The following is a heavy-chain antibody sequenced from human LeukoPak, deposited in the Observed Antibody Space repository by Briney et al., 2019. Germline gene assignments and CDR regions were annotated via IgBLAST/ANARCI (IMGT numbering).Heavy chain of an antibody. V-gene: IGHV4-38-2*02. CDR3: AREGGTGYSGYAAGPAVDY. CDR1: GYSISSGYY. Sequence: DPSETLSLTCTVSGYSISSGYYWGWIRQPPGKGLEWIGSIYHSGSTYYNPSLKSRVTISVDTSKNQFSLKLSSVTAADTAVYYCAREGGTGYSGYAAGPAVDYWGQGTLVTVSS. D-gene: IGHD5-12*01. J-gene: IGHJ4*02. CDR2: IYHSGST.